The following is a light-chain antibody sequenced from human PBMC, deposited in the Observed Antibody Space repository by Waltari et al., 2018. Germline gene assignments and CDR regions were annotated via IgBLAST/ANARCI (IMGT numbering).Light chain of an antibody. CDR1: NSDVGGYNY. CDR3: ASYTSKTTWV. Sequence: QSALTQPASVSGSPGQSITISCTGTNSDVGGYNYVSWYQQDPGKAPKLLIYEVSNRPPGVSHRFSGSQSGNTASLTISGLQAEDESDYYCASYTSKTTWVFGGGTKLTVL. CDR2: EVS. J-gene: IGLJ3*02. V-gene: IGLV2-14*01.